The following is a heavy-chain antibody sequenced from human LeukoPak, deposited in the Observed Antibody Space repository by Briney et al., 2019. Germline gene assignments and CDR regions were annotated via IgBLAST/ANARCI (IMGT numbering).Heavy chain of an antibody. V-gene: IGHV3-23*01. CDR2: VSGSGGST. Sequence: LPGGSLRLSCAASGFTFSSHVMNWVRQAPGKGLEWVSTVSGSGGSTYYADSVKGRFTISRDNSKNTLFLQMNSLRADDTAVYYCAKGGGRPLDDAFDIWGQGTMVTVSP. CDR3: AKGGGRPLDDAFDI. CDR1: GFTFSSHV. J-gene: IGHJ3*02.